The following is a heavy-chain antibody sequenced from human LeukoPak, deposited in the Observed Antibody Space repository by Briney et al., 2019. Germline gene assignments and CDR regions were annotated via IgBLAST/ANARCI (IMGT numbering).Heavy chain of an antibody. CDR1: GFTFDDYA. Sequence: PGRSLRLSCAASGFTFDDYAMHWVRQAPGKGLEWVSGISWNSGSIGYADSVKGRFTISRDNAKNSLYLQMNSLRAEDMALYYCAKALCSSISCFASDYWGQGTLVTVSS. CDR3: AKALCSSISCFASDY. D-gene: IGHD2-2*01. V-gene: IGHV3-9*03. CDR2: ISWNSGSI. J-gene: IGHJ4*02.